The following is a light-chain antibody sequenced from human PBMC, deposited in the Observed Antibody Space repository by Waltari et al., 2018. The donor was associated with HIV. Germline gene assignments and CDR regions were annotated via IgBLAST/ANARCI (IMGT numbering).Light chain of an antibody. CDR2: DAS. CDR1: QSVSSS. CDR3: QQRSNWPIT. J-gene: IGKJ5*01. V-gene: IGKV3-11*01. Sequence: EIVLTQSPATLSLSPGERATLSCRASQSVSSSLAWYQLKPGQAPRLLIFDASNRATGIPARFSGSGSGTDFTLTISSLEPEDFAVYYCQQRSNWPITFGQGTRLEIK.